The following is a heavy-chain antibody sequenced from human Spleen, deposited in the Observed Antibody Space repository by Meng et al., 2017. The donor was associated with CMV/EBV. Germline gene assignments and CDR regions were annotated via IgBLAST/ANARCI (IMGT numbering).Heavy chain of an antibody. CDR1: GYTFTSYG. D-gene: IGHD6-19*01. V-gene: IGHV1-18*01. Sequence: GESLKISCKASGYTFTSYGISWVRQAPGQGLEWMGWISAYNGNTNYAQKLQGRVTMTTDTSTSTAYMELRSLRSDDTAVYYCARGEEVAGTKYYYYGMDVWGQGTTVTVSS. CDR3: ARGEEVAGTKYYYYGMDV. J-gene: IGHJ6*02. CDR2: ISAYNGNT.